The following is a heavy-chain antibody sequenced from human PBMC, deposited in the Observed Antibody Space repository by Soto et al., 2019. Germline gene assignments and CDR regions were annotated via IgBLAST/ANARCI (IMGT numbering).Heavy chain of an antibody. V-gene: IGHV4-39*01. D-gene: IGHD3-10*01. Sequence: SDTLSLTFTFSGCSISISSYYWCWIPQPPGKGLEWIGSIYYSGSTYYNPSLKSRVTISVDTSKNQFSLKLSSVTAADTALYYCARRSTMVRGVRHYYYYGMDVWGQGTTVT. J-gene: IGHJ6*02. CDR3: ARRSTMVRGVRHYYYYGMDV. CDR1: GCSISISSYY. CDR2: IYYSGST.